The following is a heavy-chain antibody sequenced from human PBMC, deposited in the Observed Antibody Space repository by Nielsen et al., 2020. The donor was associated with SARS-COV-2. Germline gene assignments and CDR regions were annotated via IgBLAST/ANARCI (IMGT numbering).Heavy chain of an antibody. Sequence: GESLKISCAASGFTFSAYAMHWVRQAPGTGLQWVALISYDAFNKYYADSVKGRFTISRDNSKNTLYLQMNSLRPEDTAVYYCTRQFYLDYMDTTFGRDGMDVWGQGTTVTVSS. CDR3: TRQFYLDYMDTTFGRDGMDV. CDR2: ISYDAFNK. V-gene: IGHV3-30*04. CDR1: GFTFSAYA. D-gene: IGHD3/OR15-3a*01. J-gene: IGHJ6*02.